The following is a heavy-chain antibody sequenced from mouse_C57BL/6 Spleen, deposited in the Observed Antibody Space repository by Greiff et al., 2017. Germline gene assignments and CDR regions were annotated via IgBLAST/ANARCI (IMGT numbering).Heavy chain of an antibody. D-gene: IGHD2-5*01. CDR2: IDPEDGDT. Sequence: VQLQQSGAELVRPGASVKLSCTASGFNIKDYYMHWVKQRPEQGLEWIGRIDPEDGDTKYAPKFQGKATLTADTSSNTAYLQLSSLTSEDTAVYCCTTVYSNYVWWAMDYWGQGTSVTVSS. CDR1: GFNIKDYY. V-gene: IGHV14-1*01. CDR3: TTVYSNYVWWAMDY. J-gene: IGHJ4*01.